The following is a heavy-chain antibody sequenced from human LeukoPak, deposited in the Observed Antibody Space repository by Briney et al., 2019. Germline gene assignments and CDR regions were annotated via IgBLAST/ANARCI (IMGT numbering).Heavy chain of an antibody. V-gene: IGHV3-48*04. J-gene: IGHJ4*02. Sequence: GGSLRLSCETSGVIFSSLSLNWVRQPPGKGLEWLSYISASSRTTYYADSVKGRLIVSRDNAKNSLFLQMDSLRADDTALYYCASQSSGSSTTSPDFWGQGSVGTVSS. CDR2: ISASSRTT. CDR1: GVIFSSLS. D-gene: IGHD1-26*01. CDR3: ASQSSGSSTTSPDF.